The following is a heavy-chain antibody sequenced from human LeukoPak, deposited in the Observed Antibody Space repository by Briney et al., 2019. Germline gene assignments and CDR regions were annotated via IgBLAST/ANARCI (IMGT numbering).Heavy chain of an antibody. Sequence: GGSLSLACAASGFTFSSYSMNWVRQAPGKGLEWISYISSSSSIIYCADSVKGRFTISRVNAKNSLYLQMNSLRAEDTAVYYCAKDRVFADYTGPVDFWGPGTLVTVSS. CDR3: AKDRVFADYTGPVDF. CDR2: ISSSSSII. D-gene: IGHD4-11*01. CDR1: GFTFSSYS. J-gene: IGHJ4*02. V-gene: IGHV3-48*01.